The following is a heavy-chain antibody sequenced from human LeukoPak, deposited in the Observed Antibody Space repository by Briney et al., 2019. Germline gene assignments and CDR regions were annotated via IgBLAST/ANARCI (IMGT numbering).Heavy chain of an antibody. Sequence: ASVKVSCKASGYTFIGFYIHWVRQSPGHGLEWMGWINSNSGVPNYAQKFQGRVTMARDTSISTAYIQLSSLRSDDTAVYYCARDPLYSSGPISHDFWGQGTLVTVSS. CDR1: GYTFIGFY. CDR3: ARDPLYSSGPISHDF. V-gene: IGHV1-2*02. D-gene: IGHD3-22*01. CDR2: INSNSGVP. J-gene: IGHJ4*02.